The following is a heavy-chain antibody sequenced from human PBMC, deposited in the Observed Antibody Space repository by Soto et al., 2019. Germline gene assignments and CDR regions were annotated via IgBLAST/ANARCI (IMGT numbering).Heavy chain of an antibody. CDR3: ARHYSSGSRNWFGP. V-gene: IGHV4-39*01. J-gene: IGHJ5*02. CDR1: GGSINSSIYF. CDR2: IYYSGST. Sequence: SETLSLTCSVSGGSINSSIYFWGWFRQPPGKGLEWIGSIYYSGSTYYNPSLRSRVTISVDTSKNQFSLKLSSVTAADTAVFYCARHYSSGSRNWFGPWGQVTLLTVPS. D-gene: IGHD6-19*01.